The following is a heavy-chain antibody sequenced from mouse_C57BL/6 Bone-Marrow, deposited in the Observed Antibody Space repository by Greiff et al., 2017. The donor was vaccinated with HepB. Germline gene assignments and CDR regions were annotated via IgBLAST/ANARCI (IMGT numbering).Heavy chain of an antibody. CDR2: ISSGGSYT. CDR1: GFTFSSYG. V-gene: IGHV5-6*01. Sequence: EVQLVESGGDLVKPGGSLKLSCAASGFTFSSYGMSWVRQTPDKRLEWVATISSGGSYTYYPDSVKGRFTISRDNAKNTLYLQMSSLKSEDTAMYYCARQCIYYGNSWLAYWGQGTLVTVSA. J-gene: IGHJ3*01. D-gene: IGHD2-1*01. CDR3: ARQCIYYGNSWLAY.